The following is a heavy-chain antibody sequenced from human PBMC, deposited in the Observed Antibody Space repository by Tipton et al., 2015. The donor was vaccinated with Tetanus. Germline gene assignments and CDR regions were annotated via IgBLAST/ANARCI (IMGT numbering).Heavy chain of an antibody. Sequence: GSLRLSCADTGFRFSSDWMGWVRQAAGKGLEWVAHINRDGSEKACADAVQGRFSISRDSAKNSLSLQMNSLRAEDTAVYYCARYLFAYGMGVWGQGTTVTVSS. V-gene: IGHV3-7*03. CDR2: INRDGSEK. J-gene: IGHJ6*02. CDR3: ARYLFAYGMGV. CDR1: GFRFSSDW.